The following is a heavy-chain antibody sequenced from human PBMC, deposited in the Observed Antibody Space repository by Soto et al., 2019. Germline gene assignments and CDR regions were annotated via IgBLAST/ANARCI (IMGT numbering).Heavy chain of an antibody. D-gene: IGHD3-10*01. V-gene: IGHV3-15*01. CDR2: VKSKTHGGTT. Sequence: NPVGSLRLSCAGSGFTFSNAWMNWVRQAPGKGLEWVGRVKSKTHGGTTDYAAPVKGRFTISRDDSENTVFLQMNSLKTEDTAVYYCATGGYYPDYWGQGTLVNVSS. J-gene: IGHJ4*02. CDR1: GFTFSNAW. CDR3: ATGGYYPDY.